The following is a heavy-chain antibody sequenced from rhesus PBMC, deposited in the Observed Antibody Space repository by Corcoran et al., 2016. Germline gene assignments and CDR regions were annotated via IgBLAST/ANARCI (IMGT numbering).Heavy chain of an antibody. D-gene: IGHD6-31*01. V-gene: IGHV3-178*01. CDR2: IRNGGGST. J-gene: IGHJ4*01. CDR1: GFTFRAYY. Sequence: EVQLVASGGGLAKPGGSLRLSCAASGFTFRAYYMAWFLQAPGKGLEWVSRIRNGGGSTWYADSVKGRFPISRENAKNTLYFQMNSLRAEDTAVYYCARGVTSSGWYLDYWGQGVLVTVSS. CDR3: ARGVTSSGWYLDY.